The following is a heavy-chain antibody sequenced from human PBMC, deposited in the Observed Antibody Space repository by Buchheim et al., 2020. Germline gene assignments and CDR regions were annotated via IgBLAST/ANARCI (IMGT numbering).Heavy chain of an antibody. J-gene: IGHJ4*02. V-gene: IGHV4-31*03. Sequence: QVQLQESGPGLVKPSQTLSLTCTVSGGSISSGGYYWSWIRQHPGKGLEWIGYIYYSGSTYYNPSLKSRVTISVDTSKNQFSLKLSSVTAADTAVYYCARETLRYCSGGSCYSQGRNFDYWGQGTL. CDR1: GGSISSGGYY. D-gene: IGHD2-15*01. CDR3: ARETLRYCSGGSCYSQGRNFDY. CDR2: IYYSGST.